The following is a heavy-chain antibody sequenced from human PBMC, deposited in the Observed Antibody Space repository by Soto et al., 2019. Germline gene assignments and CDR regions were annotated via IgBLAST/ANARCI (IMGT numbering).Heavy chain of an antibody. CDR2: MNPNSGNT. J-gene: IGHJ6*03. V-gene: IGHV1-8*01. Sequence: VKVSCKASGYTFTSDDIYWVRQATGQGHEWMGWMNPNSGNTGYAQKFQGRVTMTRNTSISTAYMELSSLRSEDTAVYYCARGPTYYDFWSGYARYMDVWGKGTTVTVSS. CDR1: GYTFTSDD. D-gene: IGHD3-3*01. CDR3: ARGPTYYDFWSGYARYMDV.